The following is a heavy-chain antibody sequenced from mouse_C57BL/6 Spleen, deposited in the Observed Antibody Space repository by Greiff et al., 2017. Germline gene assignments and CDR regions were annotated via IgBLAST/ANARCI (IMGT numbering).Heavy chain of an antibody. CDR1: GFSLTSYG. D-gene: IGHD2-4*01. V-gene: IGHV2-4*01. CDR2: IWSGGST. Sequence: VQLKESGPGLVQPSQSLSITCTVSGFSLTSYGVHWVRQPPGKGLEWLGVIWSGGSTDYNAAFISRLSIRKDNSKSQVFIQMTSLQADDTARYYCAKSFYYDYDVFDYWGQGTTLTVSS. J-gene: IGHJ2*01. CDR3: AKSFYYDYDVFDY.